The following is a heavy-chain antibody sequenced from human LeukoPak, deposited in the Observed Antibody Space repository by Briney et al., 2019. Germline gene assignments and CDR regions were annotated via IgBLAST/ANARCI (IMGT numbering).Heavy chain of an antibody. Sequence: SVKVSCKASGGTFSSYAISWVRQAPGQGLEWMGGIIPIFGTANYAQKFQGRVTITADESTSTAYMELSSLRSEDTAVYYCARDQFGAQDYSSSWYYFDYWGQGTLVTVSS. V-gene: IGHV1-69*13. J-gene: IGHJ4*02. CDR2: IIPIFGTA. CDR3: ARDQFGAQDYSSSWYYFDY. CDR1: GGTFSSYA. D-gene: IGHD6-13*01.